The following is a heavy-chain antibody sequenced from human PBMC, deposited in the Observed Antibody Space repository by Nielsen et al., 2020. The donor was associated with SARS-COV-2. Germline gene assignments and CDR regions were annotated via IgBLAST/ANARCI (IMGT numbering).Heavy chain of an antibody. CDR2: ISAYNGNT. CDR1: GYTFTSYG. V-gene: IGHV1-18*04. CDR3: ATRALSIAARRNYYYYYMDV. Sequence: ASVKVSCKASGYTFTSYGISWVRQAPGQGLEWMGWISAYNGNTNYAQKLQGRVTMTTDTSTSTAYMELRSLRSDDTAVYYCATRALSIAARRNYYYYYMDVWGKGTTVTVSS. D-gene: IGHD6-6*01. J-gene: IGHJ6*03.